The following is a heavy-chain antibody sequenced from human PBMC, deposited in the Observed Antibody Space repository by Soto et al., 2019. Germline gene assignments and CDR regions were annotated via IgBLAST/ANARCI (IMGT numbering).Heavy chain of an antibody. Sequence: QVQLVKSGGGVVQPGRSLRLSCAASGFTFGSFSLHWVRQAPGKGLEWLALISYDGSNKYNADSVKGRFAISRDNSKNTLYLQLNSLRPEDTAVYYCARTTAVAGTPEFDYWGQGTLVTVSS. CDR1: GFTFGSFS. V-gene: IGHV3-30*09. J-gene: IGHJ4*02. CDR3: ARTTAVAGTPEFDY. D-gene: IGHD6-19*01. CDR2: ISYDGSNK.